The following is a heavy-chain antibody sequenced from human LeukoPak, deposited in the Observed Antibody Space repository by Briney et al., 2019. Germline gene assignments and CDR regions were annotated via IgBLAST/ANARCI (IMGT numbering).Heavy chain of an antibody. V-gene: IGHV3-48*03. D-gene: IGHD4/OR15-4a*01. CDR1: GFTFSSYE. J-gene: IGHJ4*02. Sequence: GGSLRLPCAASGFTFSSYEMNWVRQAPGKGLEWVSYISSSGSTIYYADSVKGRFTISRDNAKNSLYLQMNSLRAEDTAVYYCARSHPLVPYFDYWGQGTLVTVSS. CDR2: ISSSGSTI. CDR3: ARSHPLVPYFDY.